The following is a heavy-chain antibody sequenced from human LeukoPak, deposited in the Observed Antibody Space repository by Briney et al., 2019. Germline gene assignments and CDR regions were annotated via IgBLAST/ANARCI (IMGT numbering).Heavy chain of an antibody. Sequence: PGGSLRLSCAASELTLSSNYMSWIRQAPGRGLEWVSFIYSGGSTYYADSVRGRFIISRDNSKNTLYLQMNSLRAEDTAVYYCAKRKRPGIAVAGNDYWGQGTLVTVSS. CDR2: IYSGGST. CDR3: AKRKRPGIAVAGNDY. D-gene: IGHD6-19*01. CDR1: ELTLSSNY. V-gene: IGHV3-53*01. J-gene: IGHJ4*02.